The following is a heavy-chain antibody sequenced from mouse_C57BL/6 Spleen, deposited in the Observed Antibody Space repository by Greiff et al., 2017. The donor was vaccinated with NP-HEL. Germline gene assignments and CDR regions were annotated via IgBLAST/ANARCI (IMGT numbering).Heavy chain of an antibody. Sequence: QVQPQQPGAELVKPGASVKVSCKASGYTFTSYWMHWVKQRPGQGLEWIGRIHTSASDTNHNQKFKGKATLTVDKSSRTAYMQLSSLTAEDSGVYYCAIGLTYTAMDYWGQGTSVTVSS. D-gene: IGHD1-3*01. CDR2: IHTSASDT. CDR1: GYTFTSYW. J-gene: IGHJ4*01. V-gene: IGHV1-74*01. CDR3: AIGLTYTAMDY.